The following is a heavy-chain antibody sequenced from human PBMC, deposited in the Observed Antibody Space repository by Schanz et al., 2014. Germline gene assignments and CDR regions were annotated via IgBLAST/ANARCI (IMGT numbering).Heavy chain of an antibody. CDR2: IIPILGIA. CDR1: GGTFSTYT. Sequence: QVQLVQSGAEVKKPGSSVKVSCKASGGTFSTYTISWVRQAPGQGLEWMGRIIPILGIANYAQKFQGRVTITADRSTSTAYMDLSSLRPEDTAVYYCARDRLECGAECYSVEVFEIWGQGTLVIVSS. J-gene: IGHJ4*02. CDR3: ARDRLECGAECYSVEVFEI. D-gene: IGHD2-21*01. V-gene: IGHV1-69*08.